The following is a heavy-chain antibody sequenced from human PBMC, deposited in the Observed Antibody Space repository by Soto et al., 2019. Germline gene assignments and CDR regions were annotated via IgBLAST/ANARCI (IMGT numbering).Heavy chain of an antibody. CDR1: GGTFSSYT. CDR2: IIPILGIA. V-gene: IGHV1-69*02. J-gene: IGHJ1*01. Sequence: SVKVSCKASGGTFSSYTISWVRQAPGQGLEWMGRIIPILGIANYAQKFQGRVTITADKSTSTAYMELSSLRSEDTAVYYCAAGYCSGGSCYTKNAEYFQHWGQGTLVTVSS. D-gene: IGHD2-15*01. CDR3: AAGYCSGGSCYTKNAEYFQH.